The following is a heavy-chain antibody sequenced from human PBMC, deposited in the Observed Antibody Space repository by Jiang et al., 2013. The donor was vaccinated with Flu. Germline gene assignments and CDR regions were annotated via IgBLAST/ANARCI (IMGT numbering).Heavy chain of an antibody. CDR3: ARVGYCGGDCYYDY. J-gene: IGHJ4*02. CDR1: GYTFTSYG. Sequence: VSCKASGYTFTSYGISWVRQAPGQGLEWMGRIIPILGIANYAQKFQGRVTITADKSTSTAYMELSSLRSEDTAVYYCARVGYCGGDCYYDYWGQGTLVTVSS. D-gene: IGHD2-21*02. V-gene: IGHV1-69*04. CDR2: IIPILGIA.